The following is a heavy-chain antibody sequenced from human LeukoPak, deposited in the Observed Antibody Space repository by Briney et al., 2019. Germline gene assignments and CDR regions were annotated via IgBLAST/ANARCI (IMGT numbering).Heavy chain of an antibody. Sequence: GGSLRLSCAASGFTFSSYSMNWVRQAPGKGLEWVSSITSSSTSMYYADSVKGRFTISRDNAKNSLYLQMNSLRAEDTAVYYCARTYYDILTGYNPYFDYWGQGTLVTVSS. D-gene: IGHD3-9*01. CDR1: GFTFSSYS. CDR2: ITSSSTSM. CDR3: ARTYYDILTGYNPYFDY. V-gene: IGHV3-21*01. J-gene: IGHJ4*02.